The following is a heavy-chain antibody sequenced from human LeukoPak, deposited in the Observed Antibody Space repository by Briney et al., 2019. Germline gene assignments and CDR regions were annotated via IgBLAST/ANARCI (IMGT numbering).Heavy chain of an antibody. J-gene: IGHJ6*03. V-gene: IGHV3-23*01. D-gene: IGHD3-16*01. CDR1: GFTFSSYS. CDR3: AKGTNYVWGDWGYYYYMDV. CDR2: ISGSGGST. Sequence: PGGSLRLSCAASGFTFSSYSMNWVRQAPGKGLEWVSAISGSGGSTYYADSVKGRFTISRDNSKNTLYLQMNSLRAVDTAVYYCAKGTNYVWGDWGYYYYMDVWGKGTTVTISS.